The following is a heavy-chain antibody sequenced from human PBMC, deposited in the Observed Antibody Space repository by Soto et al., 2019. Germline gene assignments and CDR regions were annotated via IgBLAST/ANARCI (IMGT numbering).Heavy chain of an antibody. Sequence: EVQVVESGGGLVQPGGSLRLSCAASGFRFSTYWMSWVRQAPGKGLEWLANIKQDANEMYYVDSVKGRFTISGDSAKNLLFLIMDSLRFADTVVYYCAEYYTSRHAAFDIWGQGTMVIVSS. CDR1: GFRFSTYW. CDR3: AEYYTSRHAAFDI. J-gene: IGHJ3*02. V-gene: IGHV3-7*01. CDR2: IKQDANEM. D-gene: IGHD3-3*01.